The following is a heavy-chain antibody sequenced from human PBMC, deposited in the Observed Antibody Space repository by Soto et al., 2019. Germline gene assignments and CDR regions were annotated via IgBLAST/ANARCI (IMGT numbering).Heavy chain of an antibody. Sequence: EVQLLESGGGLVQPGGSLRLSCAASGFTFSSYAMSWVRQAPGKGLEWVSAISGSGGSTYYADSVKGRFTISRDNSKNTLYLQMNRLRAEDTAVYYCAKFGSWSGYYIWDKRDGPLPEKARLDGMDVWGQGTTVTVSS. J-gene: IGHJ6*02. CDR3: AKFGSWSGYYIWDKRDGPLPEKARLDGMDV. D-gene: IGHD3-3*01. CDR2: ISGSGGST. CDR1: GFTFSSYA. V-gene: IGHV3-23*01.